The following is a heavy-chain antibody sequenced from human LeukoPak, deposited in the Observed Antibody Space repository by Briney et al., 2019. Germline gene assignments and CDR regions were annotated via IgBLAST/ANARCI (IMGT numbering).Heavy chain of an antibody. J-gene: IGHJ4*02. CDR3: ARDSGYGNDFDY. Sequence: PSQTLSLTCTVSGGSISSGGYYWSWIRQAPGKGLEWIGYIYHSGSAYYNPSLKSRVTISVDRSKNQFSLKLSSVTAADTAVYYCARDSGYGNDFDYWGQGTLVTVSS. CDR2: IYHSGSA. CDR1: GGSISSGGYY. V-gene: IGHV4-30-2*01. D-gene: IGHD5-12*01.